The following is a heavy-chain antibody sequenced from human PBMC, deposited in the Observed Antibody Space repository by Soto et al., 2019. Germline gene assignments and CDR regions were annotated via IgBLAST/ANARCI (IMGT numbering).Heavy chain of an antibody. Sequence: ASVKVSCKTSGYTFSSIGISWVRQAPGQGLEWMGWISPHKDDTYYAQRLQGRVTMTTDTSTNTAYMELRSLRSDDTAVYFCARALDGSGSYFTNYWGPGTLVTVSS. CDR1: GYTFSSIG. CDR3: ARALDGSGSYFTNY. J-gene: IGHJ4*02. D-gene: IGHD3-10*01. V-gene: IGHV1-18*01. CDR2: ISPHKDDT.